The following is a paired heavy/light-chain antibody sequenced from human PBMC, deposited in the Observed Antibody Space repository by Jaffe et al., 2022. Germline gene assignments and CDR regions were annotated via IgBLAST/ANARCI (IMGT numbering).Heavy chain of an antibody. V-gene: IGHV4-4*02. Sequence: QVQLQESGPGLVKPSGTLSVTCDVSGDSIRNGRWWSWIRQPPGKGLEWIGEIYHSGTTHYNPSLKSRVTMSVDTSRSQFSLNLNSVTDADTAVYYCAMNGPWAAGEDWGQGILVTVSS. CDR1: GDSIRNGRW. CDR2: IYHSGTT. D-gene: IGHD1-1*01. J-gene: IGHJ4*02. CDR3: AMNGPWAAGED.
Light chain of an antibody. CDR1: SGDVGGYDR. CDR2: EVT. CDR3: SSYGGSNNYV. J-gene: IGLJ1*01. Sequence: QSALTQPPSASGSPGQSVTISCTGTSGDVGGYDRVSWYQQHPGKAPKLMIYEVTKRPSGVPDRFSGSKSGNTASLTVSGLQTEDEADYFCSSYGGSNNYVFGTGTKVSVL. V-gene: IGLV2-8*01.